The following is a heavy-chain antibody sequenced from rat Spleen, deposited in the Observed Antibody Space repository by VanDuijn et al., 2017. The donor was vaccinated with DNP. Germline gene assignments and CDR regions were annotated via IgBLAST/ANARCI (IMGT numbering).Heavy chain of an antibody. D-gene: IGHD4-3*01. CDR2: IRYDGGII. J-gene: IGHJ2*01. CDR3: ARWNSGHFDY. V-gene: IGHV5-22*01. Sequence: EVQLVESGGDLVQPGRSLKLFCAASGFTFSDYYMAWIRQAPTKGLEWVAYIRYDGGIIKYGDSVKGRFTISRDNAKNTLYLQMNSLRSEDMATYYCARWNSGHFDYWGQGVMVPVSS. CDR1: GFTFSDYY.